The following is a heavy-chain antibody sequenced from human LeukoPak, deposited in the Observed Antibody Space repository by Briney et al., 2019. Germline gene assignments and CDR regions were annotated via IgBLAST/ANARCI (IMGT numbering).Heavy chain of an antibody. CDR1: GFTVSSNS. Sequence: GGSLRLSCTVSGFTVSSNSWSWVRQAPGKGLEWVSFIYSGGNTHYSDSVKGRFTISRDNSKNTLYLQMNSLRAEDTAIYYCARRAGEYSHPYDYWGQGTPVTVSS. J-gene: IGHJ4*02. V-gene: IGHV3-53*01. D-gene: IGHD2-15*01. CDR2: IYSGGNT. CDR3: ARRAGEYSHPYDY.